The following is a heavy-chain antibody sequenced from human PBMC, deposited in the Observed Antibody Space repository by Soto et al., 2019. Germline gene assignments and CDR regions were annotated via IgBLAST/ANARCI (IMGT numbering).Heavy chain of an antibody. Sequence: ETLSLTCTVSSGPDRSHNWGWIRQPPGRGLEWIGYVYYTGDTDYNPSLRGRVTISVDTSKNQFSLKLSSVTAADTAVYYCAREGAAAGPLTNWGQGTLVTVSS. V-gene: IGHV4-59*02. J-gene: IGHJ4*02. CDR1: SGPDRSHN. CDR2: VYYTGDT. D-gene: IGHD6-13*01. CDR3: AREGAAAGPLTN.